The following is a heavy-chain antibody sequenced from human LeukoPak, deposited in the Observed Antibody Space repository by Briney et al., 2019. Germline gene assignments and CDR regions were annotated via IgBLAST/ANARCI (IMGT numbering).Heavy chain of an antibody. J-gene: IGHJ4*02. D-gene: IGHD6-6*01. V-gene: IGHV1-2*06. Sequence: ASVKVSCKASGYTFTCYYMHWVRQAPGQGLEWMGRINPNSGGTNYAQKFQGRVTMTRDTSISTAYMELSRLRSDDTAVYYCARERWRSSSIVADYWGQGTLVTVSS. CDR3: ARERWRSSSIVADY. CDR1: GYTFTCYY. CDR2: INPNSGGT.